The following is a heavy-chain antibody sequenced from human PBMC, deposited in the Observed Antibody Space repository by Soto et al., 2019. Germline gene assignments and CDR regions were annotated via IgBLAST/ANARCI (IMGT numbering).Heavy chain of an antibody. CDR1: GYTFTSYG. D-gene: IGHD2-2*01. CDR2: ISAYNGNT. CDR3: ARPAAAPVGYYYYGMDV. V-gene: IGHV1-18*01. J-gene: IGHJ6*02. Sequence: QVQLVQSGAEVKKPGASVKVSCKASGYTFTSYGISWVRQAPGQGLEWMGWISAYNGNTNYAQKLQGRVTMTTDTSTRTAYMELRSLRSDDTAVYYCARPAAAPVGYYYYGMDVWGQGTTVTVSS.